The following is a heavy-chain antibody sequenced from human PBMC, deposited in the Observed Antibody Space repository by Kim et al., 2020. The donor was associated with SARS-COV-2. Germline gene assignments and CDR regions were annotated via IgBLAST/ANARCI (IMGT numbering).Heavy chain of an antibody. D-gene: IGHD6-13*01. CDR2: ISAYNGNT. CDR3: ARDGDGGSSSWYNWFGP. CDR1: GYTFTSYG. J-gene: IGHJ5*02. Sequence: ASVKVSCKASGYTFTSYGISWVRQAPGQGLEWMGWISAYNGNTNYAQKLQGRVTMTTDTSTSTAYMELRSLRSDDSAVDYCARDGDGGSSSWYNWFGPWGQGTLVTVSS. V-gene: IGHV1-18*04.